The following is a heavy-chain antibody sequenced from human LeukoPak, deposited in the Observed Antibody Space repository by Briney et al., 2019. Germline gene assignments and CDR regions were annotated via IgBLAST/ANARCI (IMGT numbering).Heavy chain of an antibody. D-gene: IGHD4-23*01. V-gene: IGHV1-69*13. CDR1: GGTFSSYA. J-gene: IGHJ4*02. CDR2: IIPIFGTA. Sequence: GASVKVSCKASGGTFSSYAISWVRQAPGQGLEWMGGIIPIFGTANYAQKFQGRVTITADESTSTAYMELSSLRSEDTAVYYCARDCGNSDCFDYWGQGTLVTVSS. CDR3: ARDCGNSDCFDY.